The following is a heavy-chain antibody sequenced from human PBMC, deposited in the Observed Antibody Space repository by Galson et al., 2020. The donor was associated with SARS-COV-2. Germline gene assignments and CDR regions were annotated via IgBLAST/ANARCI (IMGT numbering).Heavy chain of an antibody. D-gene: IGHD3-9*01. Sequence: ASVKVSCKASGYTFTGYYMHWVRQAPGQGLEWMGWINPNSGGTNYAQKFQGRVTMTRDTSISTAYMELSRLRSDDTAVYYCARSAHVLRYFDWLSTPFDYWGQGTLVTVSS. J-gene: IGHJ4*02. CDR3: ARSAHVLRYFDWLSTPFDY. V-gene: IGHV1-2*02. CDR1: GYTFTGYY. CDR2: INPNSGGT.